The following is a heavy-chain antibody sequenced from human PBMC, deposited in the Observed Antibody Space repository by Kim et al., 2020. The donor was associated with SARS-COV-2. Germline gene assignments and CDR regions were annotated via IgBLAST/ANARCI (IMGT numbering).Heavy chain of an antibody. Sequence: GGSLRLSCAASGFTVSSNYMSWVRQAPGKGLEWVSVIYSGGSTYYADSVKGRFTISRDNSKNTLYLQMNSLRAEDTAVYYCAIRPYCSSTSCYLPSYYYYYGMDVWGQGTTVTVSS. CDR3: AIRPYCSSTSCYLPSYYYYYGMDV. V-gene: IGHV3-66*01. J-gene: IGHJ6*02. D-gene: IGHD2-2*01. CDR2: IYSGGST. CDR1: GFTVSSNY.